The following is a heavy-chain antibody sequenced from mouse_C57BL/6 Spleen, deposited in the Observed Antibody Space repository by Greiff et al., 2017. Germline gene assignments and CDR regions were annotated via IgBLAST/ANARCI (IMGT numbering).Heavy chain of an antibody. V-gene: IGHV1-18*01. CDR1: GYTFTDYN. D-gene: IGHD1-1*01. J-gene: IGHJ1*03. CDR2: ITPNNGGT. CDR3: ATRSGRSPYWYFDV. Sequence: VQLKESGPELVKPGASVKIPCKASGYTFTDYNMDWVKQSHGKSLEWIGDITPNNGGTIYNQKFKGKATLTVDKSSSTAYMELRSLTSEDTAVYYCATRSGRSPYWYFDVWGTGTTVTVSS.